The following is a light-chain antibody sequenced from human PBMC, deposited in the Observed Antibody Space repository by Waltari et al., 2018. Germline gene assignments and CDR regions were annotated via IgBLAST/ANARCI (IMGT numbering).Light chain of an antibody. CDR3: QSYDTILSVSV. Sequence: QSVLTQPPSVSGAPGQRVTISCTGSSSNIGAASYVHWYQKLPGTAPKLLIQGNKNRPSGVPDRFSGSKSGASASLAIAGLRAEDEGEYYCQSYDTILSVSVFGGGTKVTVL. J-gene: IGLJ2*01. CDR2: GNK. V-gene: IGLV1-40*01. CDR1: SSNIGAASY.